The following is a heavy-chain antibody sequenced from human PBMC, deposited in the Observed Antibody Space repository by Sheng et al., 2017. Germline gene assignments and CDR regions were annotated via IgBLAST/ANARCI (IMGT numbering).Heavy chain of an antibody. CDR1: GFTFSGSA. CDR3: TRDYVEMATINLDAFDI. CDR2: IRSKANSYAT. Sequence: EVQLVESGGGLVQPGGSLKLSCAASGFTFSGSAMHWVRQASGKGLEWVGRIRSKANSYATAYAASVKGRFTISRDDSKNTAYLQMNSLKTEDTAVYYCTRDYVEMATINLDAFDIWGQGTMVTVSS. D-gene: IGHD5-12*01. J-gene: IGHJ3*02. V-gene: IGHV3-73*02.